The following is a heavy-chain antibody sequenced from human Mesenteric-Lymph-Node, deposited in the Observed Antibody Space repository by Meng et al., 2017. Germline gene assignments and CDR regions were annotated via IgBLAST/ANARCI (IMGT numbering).Heavy chain of an antibody. CDR3: ARGRLYYGSGSYYYYYYYGMDV. CDR1: GYTFTSHD. Sequence: ASVKVSCKASGYTFTSHDINWVRQATGQGLEWMGWMNPNSGNTGYAQKFQGRVTMTRNTSISTAYMELSSLRSEDTAVYYCARGRLYYGSGSYYYYYYYGMDVWGQGTTVTVSS. V-gene: IGHV1-8*01. CDR2: MNPNSGNT. J-gene: IGHJ6*02. D-gene: IGHD3-10*01.